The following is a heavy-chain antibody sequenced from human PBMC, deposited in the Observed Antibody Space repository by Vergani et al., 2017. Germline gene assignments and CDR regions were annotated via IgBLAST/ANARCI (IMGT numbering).Heavy chain of an antibody. J-gene: IGHJ3*02. CDR3: AILGYCSSTSCPTHDAFDI. CDR1: GGSISSSNW. D-gene: IGHD2-2*01. CDR2: IYHSGST. V-gene: IGHV4-4*02. Sequence: QVQLQESGPGLVKPSGTLSLTCAVSGGSISSSNWWSWVRQPPGKGLEWIGEIYHSGSTNYNPSLKSRVTISVDTSKNQFSLKLSSVTAADTAVYYCAILGYCSSTSCPTHDAFDIWGQGTMVTVSS.